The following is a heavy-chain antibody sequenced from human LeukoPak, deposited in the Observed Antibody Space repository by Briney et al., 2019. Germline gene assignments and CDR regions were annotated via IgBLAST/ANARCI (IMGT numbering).Heavy chain of an antibody. CDR1: GFTFRTFG. CDR3: ARDYYDSSGQLHAGAHAFDI. J-gene: IGHJ3*02. V-gene: IGHV3-33*01. D-gene: IGHD3-22*01. CDR2: IWYDGINK. Sequence: PGGSLRLSCAASGFTFRTFGMHWVRQAPGKGLEWVAIIWYDGINKYCADSVKGRFTISRDNSKNTLYLQMNSLRAEDTAVYYCARDYYDSSGQLHAGAHAFDIWGQGTVVTVSS.